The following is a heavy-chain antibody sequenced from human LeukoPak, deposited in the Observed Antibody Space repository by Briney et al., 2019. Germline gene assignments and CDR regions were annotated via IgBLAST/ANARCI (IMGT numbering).Heavy chain of an antibody. CDR1: GGSFSGYY. V-gene: IGHV4-34*01. CDR3: ARRRWLVPMPYYFDY. J-gene: IGHJ4*02. D-gene: IGHD6-19*01. Sequence: SETLSLTCAVYGGSFSGYYWSWIRQPPGKGLEWIGEINHSGSTNYNPSLKSRVTIPVDTSKNQFSLKLSSVTAADTAVYYCARRRWLVPMPYYFDYWGQGTLVTVSS. CDR2: INHSGST.